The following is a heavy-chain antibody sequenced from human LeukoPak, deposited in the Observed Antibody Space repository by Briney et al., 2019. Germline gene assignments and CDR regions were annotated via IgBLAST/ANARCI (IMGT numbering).Heavy chain of an antibody. CDR3: ARDSWNDALAVFDY. V-gene: IGHV4-59*12. CDR2: IYYSGST. D-gene: IGHD1-1*01. Sequence: SETLSLTCTVSGGSISSYYWSWIRQPPGKGLEWIGYIYYSGSTNYNPSLKSRVTISVDRSKNQFSLKLSSVTAADTAVYYCARDSWNDALAVFDYWGQGTLVTVSS. CDR1: GGSISSYY. J-gene: IGHJ4*02.